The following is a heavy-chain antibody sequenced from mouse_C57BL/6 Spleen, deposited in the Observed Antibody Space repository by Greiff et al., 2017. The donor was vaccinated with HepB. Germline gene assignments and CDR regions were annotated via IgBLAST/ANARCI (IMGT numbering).Heavy chain of an antibody. Sequence: VQLQQSGAELVKPGASVKISCKASGYAFSSYWMNWVKQRPGKGLEWIGQIYPGDGDTNYNGKFKGKATLTADKSSSTAYMQLSSLTSEDSAVYFCARGGSSPDWFAYWGQGTLVTVSA. CDR2: IYPGDGDT. CDR1: GYAFSSYW. V-gene: IGHV1-80*01. D-gene: IGHD1-1*01. CDR3: ARGGSSPDWFAY. J-gene: IGHJ3*01.